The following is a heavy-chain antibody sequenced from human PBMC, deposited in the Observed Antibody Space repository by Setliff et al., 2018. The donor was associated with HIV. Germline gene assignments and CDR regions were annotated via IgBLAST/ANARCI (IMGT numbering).Heavy chain of an antibody. J-gene: IGHJ4*02. CDR1: GGSISSSNYY. CDR3: ARGGRKDLADN. CDR2: IYYSGNT. Sequence: SETLSLTCTVSGGSISSSNYYWGWLRQPPGKGLEWIGSIYYSGNTYYNPSLKSRVTISVDTSNNQFSLKLSSVTAADTAVYYCARGGRKDLADNWGQGTLVTVSS. V-gene: IGHV4-39*01. D-gene: IGHD1-26*01.